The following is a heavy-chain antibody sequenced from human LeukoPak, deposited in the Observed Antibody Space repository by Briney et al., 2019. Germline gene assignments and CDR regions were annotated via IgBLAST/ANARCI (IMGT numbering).Heavy chain of an antibody. V-gene: IGHV3-48*03. J-gene: IGHJ3*02. CDR2: ISSSGSTI. Sequence: GGSLRLSCAASGFTFSSYEMNWVRQAPGKGLEWVSYISSSGSTIYYADSVKGRFTISRDNAKNSLYLQMNSLRAEDTAVYYCARDEGAWFGISDAFDIWGQGTMVTVSS. CDR3: ARDEGAWFGISDAFDI. D-gene: IGHD3-10*01. CDR1: GFTFSSYE.